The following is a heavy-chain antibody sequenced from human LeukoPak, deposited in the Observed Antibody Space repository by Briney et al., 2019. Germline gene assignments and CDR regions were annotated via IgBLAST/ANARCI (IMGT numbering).Heavy chain of an antibody. J-gene: IGHJ5*02. D-gene: IGHD5-24*01. CDR3: ARGSAFATTRRGGNWFDP. CDR1: GYTFTGYY. Sequence: GASVKVSCKASGYTFTGYYMHWVRQAPGQGLEWMGWSNPNSRGKNYAQKFQVRGTMTRVTIISTDYMEPTRLQSDSTAVDDCARGSAFATTRRGGNWFDPWGQGTLVTVSS. CDR2: SNPNSRGK. V-gene: IGHV1-2*02.